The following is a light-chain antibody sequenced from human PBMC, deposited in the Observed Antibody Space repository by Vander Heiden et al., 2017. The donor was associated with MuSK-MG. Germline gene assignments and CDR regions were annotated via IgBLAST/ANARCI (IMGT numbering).Light chain of an antibody. CDR1: TSNVGSNS. V-gene: IGLV1-44*01. Sequence: QSVLTQPPSASGTPGQRVTISCSGSTSNVGSNSVNWYQQLPEKAPKLLIYINEERPSGVPDRFSGSKSGTSASLATSGRQSEDEAHYYCAAWDDSLNGHLVFGGGTKLTVL. J-gene: IGLJ2*01. CDR3: AAWDDSLNGHLV. CDR2: INE.